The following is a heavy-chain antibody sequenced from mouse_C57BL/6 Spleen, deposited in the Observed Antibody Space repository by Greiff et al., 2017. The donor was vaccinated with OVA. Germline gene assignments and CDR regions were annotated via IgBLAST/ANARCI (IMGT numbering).Heavy chain of an antibody. V-gene: IGHV1-80*01. CDR1: GYAFSSYW. J-gene: IGHJ4*01. Sequence: VQLQQSGAELVKPGASVKISCKASGYAFSSYWMNWVKQRPGKGLEWIGQIYPGDGDTNYNGKFKGKATLTADKSSSTAYMQLSSLTSEDSAVYFCARSPITTGESYYAMDYWGQGTSVTVSS. CDR3: ARSPITTGESYYAMDY. CDR2: IYPGDGDT. D-gene: IGHD1-2*01.